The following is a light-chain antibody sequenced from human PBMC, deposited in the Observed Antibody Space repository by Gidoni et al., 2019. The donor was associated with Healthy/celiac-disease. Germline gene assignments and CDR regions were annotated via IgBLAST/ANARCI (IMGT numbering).Light chain of an antibody. Sequence: DIQMTQSPSSLSASVGDRVTITCRASQSISSYLNWYQQKQGKAPKILIYAASSLQSGVPSRFSGSGSETDFTLTISSLQPEEFATYYCQQSYSTPRTFGGXTKVEIK. J-gene: IGKJ4*01. CDR1: QSISSY. CDR3: QQSYSTPRT. V-gene: IGKV1-39*01. CDR2: AAS.